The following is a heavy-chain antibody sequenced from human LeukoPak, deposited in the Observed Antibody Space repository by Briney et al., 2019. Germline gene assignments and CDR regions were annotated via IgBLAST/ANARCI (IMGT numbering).Heavy chain of an antibody. V-gene: IGHV1-46*01. CDR3: ARYGFSAVWQGGWHAFDI. J-gene: IGHJ3*02. D-gene: IGHD2-15*01. Sequence: WASVKVSCKASGYTFTSYYMHWVRQAPGQGLEWMGIINPTTGDTTYAQKFQGRLTMTRDMSTSTVYMELSRLTSEDTAVFYCARYGFSAVWQGGWHAFDIWGQGTVVTVSS. CDR2: INPTTGDT. CDR1: GYTFTSYY.